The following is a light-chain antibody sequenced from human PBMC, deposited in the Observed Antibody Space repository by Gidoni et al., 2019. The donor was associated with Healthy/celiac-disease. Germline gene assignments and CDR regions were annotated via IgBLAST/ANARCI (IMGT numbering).Light chain of an antibody. Sequence: DIQMTQSPSSLSASVGDRVTITCRASQSISSYLNWYQQKPGKAPKLLIYAASSLQSGVPSRLSGSGSGTDFTLSISSLQPEDFATYYWQQSYSTPQTFGQGTKVEIK. V-gene: IGKV1-39*01. CDR3: QQSYSTPQT. J-gene: IGKJ1*01. CDR1: QSISSY. CDR2: AAS.